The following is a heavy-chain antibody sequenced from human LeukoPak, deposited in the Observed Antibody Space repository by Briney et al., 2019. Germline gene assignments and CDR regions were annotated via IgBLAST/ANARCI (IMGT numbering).Heavy chain of an antibody. V-gene: IGHV5-51*01. CDR1: GYSFTRHW. CDR2: IDPSDSET. D-gene: IGHD2/OR15-2a*01. Sequence: GESLKISCQGYGYSFTRHWIGWVRPMPGKGLGWMGIIDPSDSETRYSPSFQGQVTISAHKSTSTAFLQWSSLKASDTAMYYCASPPGAYCNDDNCETAPYFDYWGQGTLVTVSS. CDR3: ASPPGAYCNDDNCETAPYFDY. J-gene: IGHJ4*02.